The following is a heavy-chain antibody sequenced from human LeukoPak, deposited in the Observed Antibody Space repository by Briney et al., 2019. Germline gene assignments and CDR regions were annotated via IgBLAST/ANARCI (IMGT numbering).Heavy chain of an antibody. CDR2: ISGSGGST. CDR1: GFTFSSYA. Sequence: PGGSLRLSCAASGFTFSSYAMSWVRQAPGKGLEWVSAISGSGGSTYYADSVKGRFTISRDNSKNTLYLQMNSLRAEDTAVYYCARVLRLERPYYYYYMDVWGKGTTVTISS. CDR3: ARVLRLERPYYYYYMDV. J-gene: IGHJ6*03. V-gene: IGHV3-23*01. D-gene: IGHD1-1*01.